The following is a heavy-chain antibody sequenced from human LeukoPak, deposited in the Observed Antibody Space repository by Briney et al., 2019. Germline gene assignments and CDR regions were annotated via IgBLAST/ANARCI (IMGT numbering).Heavy chain of an antibody. V-gene: IGHV1-69*02. CDR2: IIPILGIA. Sequence: SVKVSCKASAGTFSSYTISWVRQAPGQGLEWMGRIIPILGIANYAQKFQGRVTITADKSTSTAYMELSSLRSEDTAVYYCASGGNPYSYYYYYYMDVWGKGTTVTVSS. D-gene: IGHD2-15*01. CDR1: AGTFSSYT. CDR3: ASGGNPYSYYYYYYMDV. J-gene: IGHJ6*03.